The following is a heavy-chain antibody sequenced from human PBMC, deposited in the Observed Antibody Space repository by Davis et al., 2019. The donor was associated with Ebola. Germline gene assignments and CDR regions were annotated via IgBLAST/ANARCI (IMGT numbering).Heavy chain of an antibody. CDR3: ARARGPSYFDY. CDR1: GFTFDDYA. CDR2: ISWNSGSI. J-gene: IGHJ4*02. Sequence: GGSLRLSCAASGFTFDDYAMHWVRQAPGKGLEWVSGISWNSGSIGYADSVKGRFTISRDNAKNSLYLQMNSLRAEDTAVYYCARARGPSYFDYWGQGTLVTVSS. V-gene: IGHV3-9*01.